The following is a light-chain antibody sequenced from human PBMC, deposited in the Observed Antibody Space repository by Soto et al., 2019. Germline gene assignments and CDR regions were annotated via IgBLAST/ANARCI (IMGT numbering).Light chain of an antibody. V-gene: IGLV2-14*01. CDR1: SSDVGGYNY. J-gene: IGLJ1*01. CDR2: EVT. Sequence: QSVLAQPASVSGSPGQSITISCTGTSSDVGGYNYVSWYQQHPGKAPKLVIYEVTKRPSGVPDRFSGSKSGNTASLTVSGLQDEDEADYYCSSFTGASTIFGTGTKVTVL. CDR3: SSFTGASTI.